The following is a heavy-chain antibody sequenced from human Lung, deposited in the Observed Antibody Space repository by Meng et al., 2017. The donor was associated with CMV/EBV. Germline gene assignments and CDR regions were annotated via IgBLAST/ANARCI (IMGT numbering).Heavy chain of an antibody. D-gene: IGHD2-2*01. J-gene: IGHJ5*02. CDR2: IYWDDDK. Sequence: QITLKESGPTLGNPPPPLTMTCTFTGFSLSTSEVGVGWIRQPAGKALEWLAVIYWDDDKRYSPSLKSRLTITKDTSKNQVVLTLTNMDPVDTATYYCALFTRSWFDPWGQGTLVTVSS. CDR3: ALFTRSWFDP. V-gene: IGHV2-5*02. CDR1: GFSLSTSEVG.